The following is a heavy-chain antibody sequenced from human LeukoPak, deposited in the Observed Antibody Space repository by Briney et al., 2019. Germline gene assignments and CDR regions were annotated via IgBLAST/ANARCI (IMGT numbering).Heavy chain of an antibody. CDR2: IYSGGST. CDR3: ARDRGGWPSRDGMDV. D-gene: IGHD5-24*01. J-gene: IGHJ6*02. Sequence: GGSLRLSCAASGFTVSSNYMSWVRQAPGKGLEWVSVIYSGGSTYYADSVKGRFTIPRHNSKNTLYLQMNSLRAEDTAVYYCARDRGGWPSRDGMDVWGQGTTVTVSS. CDR1: GFTVSSNY. V-gene: IGHV3-53*01.